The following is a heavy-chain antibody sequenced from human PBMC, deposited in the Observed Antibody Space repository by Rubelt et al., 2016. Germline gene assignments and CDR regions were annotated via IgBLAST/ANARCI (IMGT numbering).Heavy chain of an antibody. CDR3: ARREGSGSYLTNDAFDI. CDR1: SFTSYW. CDR2: IYPGDSDT. Sequence: SFTSYWIGWVRQMPGKGLEWMGIIYPGDSDTRYSPSFQGQVTISADKSISTAYLQWSSLKASDTAMYYCARREGSGSYLTNDAFDIWGQGTMVTVSS. J-gene: IGHJ3*02. D-gene: IGHD3-10*01. V-gene: IGHV5-51*01.